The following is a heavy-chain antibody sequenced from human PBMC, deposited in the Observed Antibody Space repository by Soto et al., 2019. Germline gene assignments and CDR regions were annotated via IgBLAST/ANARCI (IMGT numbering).Heavy chain of an antibody. D-gene: IGHD2-8*01. CDR3: ARPGYCPNGVCYTTGAFDI. J-gene: IGHJ3*02. CDR1: GFTFSSYG. V-gene: IGHV3-21*01. Sequence: EVQLVESGGGLVKPGGSLRLSCAASGFTFSSYGMNWVRQAPGKGLGGVSSISSSRSYIYYADSVKGRFTISRDNAKNSLYLQMNILRAEDTPVYYCARPGYCPNGVCYTTGAFDIWGQGTMVTVSS. CDR2: ISSSRSYI.